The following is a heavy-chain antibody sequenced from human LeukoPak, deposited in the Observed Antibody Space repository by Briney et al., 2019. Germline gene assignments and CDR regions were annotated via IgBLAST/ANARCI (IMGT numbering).Heavy chain of an antibody. D-gene: IGHD2-2*01. CDR2: IDPSDSYT. J-gene: IGHJ6*02. V-gene: IGHV5-10-1*01. Sequence: GESLKISCKGSGYSFTSYWISWVRRMPGKGLEWMGRIDPSDSYTNYSPSFQGHVTISADKSISTAYLQWSSLKASDTAMYYCARLNCRSSSTSCKNRYYYGMDVWGQGTTVTVSS. CDR3: ARLNCRSSSTSCKNRYYYGMDV. CDR1: GYSFTSYW.